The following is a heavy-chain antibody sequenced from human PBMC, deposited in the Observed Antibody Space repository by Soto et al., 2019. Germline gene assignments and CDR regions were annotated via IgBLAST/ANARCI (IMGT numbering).Heavy chain of an antibody. V-gene: IGHV3-23*01. CDR3: AKPLIGGRLQSPFDL. D-gene: IGHD3-22*01. J-gene: IGHJ4*02. CDR1: GFSFGTYT. CDR2: LSDSVGTT. Sequence: EVQLLESGGGLVQPGGSLRLSCAVSGFSFGTYTVNWVRQAPGMGLEWVSGLSDSVGTTHYAYSVKGRFTISRDKSKNKLYLQMNNLRAEDTAVYYCAKPLIGGRLQSPFDLWGQGTQVTVSS.